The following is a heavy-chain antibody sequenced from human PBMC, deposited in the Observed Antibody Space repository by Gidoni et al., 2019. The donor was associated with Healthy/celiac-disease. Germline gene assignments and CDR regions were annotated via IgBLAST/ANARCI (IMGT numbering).Heavy chain of an antibody. D-gene: IGHD6-19*01. V-gene: IGHV4-39*01. Sequence: QLQLQESGPGLVKPSETLSLTCTVSGGSISSSSYYWGWIRQPPGKGLEWIGSIYYSGSTYYNPSLKRRVTISVDTSKNQFSLKLSSVTAADTAVYYCASFEIAVAGQIDYWGQGTLVTVSS. CDR1: GGSISSSSYY. CDR3: ASFEIAVAGQIDY. CDR2: IYYSGST. J-gene: IGHJ4*02.